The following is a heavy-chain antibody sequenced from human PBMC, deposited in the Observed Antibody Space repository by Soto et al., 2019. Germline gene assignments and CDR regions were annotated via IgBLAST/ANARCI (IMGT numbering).Heavy chain of an antibody. CDR3: ARRPRYSNYVDY. V-gene: IGHV2-5*01. CDR1: GFSLSTSGVG. CDR2: IYWNDDK. J-gene: IGHJ4*02. Sequence: QITLKESGPTLVKPTQTLTLTCTFSGFSLSTSGVGVCWIRQPPGKALEWLALIYWNDDKRYSPSLKSRLTIAKDTSKNQVVLNMTNMDPVDTATYFCARRPRYSNYVDYWGQGTLVTVSS. D-gene: IGHD4-4*01.